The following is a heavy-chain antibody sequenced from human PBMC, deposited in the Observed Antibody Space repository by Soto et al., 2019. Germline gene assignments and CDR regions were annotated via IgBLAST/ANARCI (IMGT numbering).Heavy chain of an antibody. V-gene: IGHV2-5*01. CDR3: AQGRTIFGVVRQYNWFDP. J-gene: IGHJ5*02. D-gene: IGHD3-3*01. CDR2: IYWNDDK. Sequence: GSVPTLVNPTQTLTLTCTFSGFSLSTSEVGVGWIRHPPGKALEWLALIYWNDDKRYSPSLKSGLTITKDTSKNQVVLTMNNMDTVDTDTYYCAQGRTIFGVVRQYNWFDPWGQGTLVT. CDR1: GFSLSTSEVG.